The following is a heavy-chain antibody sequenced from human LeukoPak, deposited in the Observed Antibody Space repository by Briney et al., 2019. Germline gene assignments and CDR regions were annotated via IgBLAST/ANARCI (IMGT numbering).Heavy chain of an antibody. CDR2: IYYSGST. CDR3: ARGYFWSGYSEYYYYGMDV. V-gene: IGHV4-39*07. Sequence: PSETLSLTCTVSGDSTSSDRYYGGWVRQPPGKGLEWIGNIYYSGSTYYNPSLKSRVTTSVDTSKNQFSLKLSSVTAADTAVYYCARGYFWSGYSEYYYYGMDVWGQGTTVTVSS. J-gene: IGHJ6*02. D-gene: IGHD3-3*01. CDR1: GDSTSSDRYY.